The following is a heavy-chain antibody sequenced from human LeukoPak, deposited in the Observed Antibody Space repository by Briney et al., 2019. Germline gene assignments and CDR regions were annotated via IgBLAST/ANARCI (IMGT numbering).Heavy chain of an antibody. CDR2: TGSSSSYI. CDR1: GFTFSTYD. Sequence: PGGSLRLSCAASGFTFSTYDMTWVRQAPGKGLEWVSSTGSSSSYIYYTDSVKGRFTISRDNAKNSLYLQMNSLRAEDTAVYYCAKDAWFDYWGQGTLVTVSS. J-gene: IGHJ5*01. V-gene: IGHV3-21*01. CDR3: AKDAWFDY.